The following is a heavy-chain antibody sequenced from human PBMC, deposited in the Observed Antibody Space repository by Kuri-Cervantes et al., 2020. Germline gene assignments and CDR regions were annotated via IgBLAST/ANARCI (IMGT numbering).Heavy chain of an antibody. CDR1: GGSISGTNYY. V-gene: IGHV4-39*01. Sequence: SETLSLTCTVSGGSISGTNYYWGWIRQPPGKGLEWIGNIHSTGSTYYNPSLESRDSISVDTSKNQFSLKLKSVIAADTAIYYCARRVYASSADYWGQGTLVTVSS. D-gene: IGHD2-8*01. J-gene: IGHJ4*02. CDR2: IHSTGST. CDR3: ARRVYASSADY.